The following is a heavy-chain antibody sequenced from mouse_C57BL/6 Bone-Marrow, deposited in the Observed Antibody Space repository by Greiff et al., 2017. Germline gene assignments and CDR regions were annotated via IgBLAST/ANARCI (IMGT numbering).Heavy chain of an antibody. CDR1: GFTFSSYA. CDR2: ISDGGSYT. J-gene: IGHJ4*01. V-gene: IGHV5-4*03. Sequence: DVKLVESGGGLVKPGGSLKLSCAASGFTFSSYAMSWVRQTPEKRLEWVATISDGGSYTYYPDNVKGRFTISRDNAKNNLYLQMSHLKSEDTAMYYCARGIITTVLYYAMDYWGQGTSVTVSS. D-gene: IGHD1-1*01. CDR3: ARGIITTVLYYAMDY.